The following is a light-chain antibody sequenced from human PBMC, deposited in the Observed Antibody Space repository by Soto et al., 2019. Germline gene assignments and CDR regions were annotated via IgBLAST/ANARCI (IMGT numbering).Light chain of an antibody. Sequence: TEMTQSPATLSVSPGDTATLSCRASQSVDSKLAWYQRRPGQAPRLLIYGASTRATGVPARVSGSGSGTEFTLTISSLQSEDFAVYYCQQYNNWPPWTFGQGTQVEIK. V-gene: IGKV3-15*01. CDR1: QSVDSK. CDR3: QQYNNWPPWT. CDR2: GAS. J-gene: IGKJ1*01.